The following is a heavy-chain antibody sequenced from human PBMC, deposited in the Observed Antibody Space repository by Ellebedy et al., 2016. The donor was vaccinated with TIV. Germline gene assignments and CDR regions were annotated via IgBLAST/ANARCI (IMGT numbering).Heavy chain of an antibody. CDR2: ISGSGGST. J-gene: IGHJ4*02. CDR1: GFTFSSYA. Sequence: GESLKISXAASGFTFSSYAMSWVRQAPGKGLEWVSAISGSGGSTYYADSVKGRFTISRDNAKNSLYLQMNSLRAEDTAVYYCARARAYSYDLYYFDYWGQGTLVTVSS. CDR3: ARARAYSYDLYYFDY. D-gene: IGHD5-18*01. V-gene: IGHV3-23*01.